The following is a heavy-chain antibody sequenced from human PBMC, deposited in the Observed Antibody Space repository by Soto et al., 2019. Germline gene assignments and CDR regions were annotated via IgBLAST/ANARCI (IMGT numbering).Heavy chain of an antibody. D-gene: IGHD4-17*01. CDR2: ISGSSGSK. CDR1: GFIFNDYY. V-gene: IGHV3-11*06. Sequence: GGSLRLSCAASGFIFNDYYMSWIRQAPGKGLEWLSNISGSSGSKKYADAGRGRFTISRDNAKKSLYLEMHSLRAEDTAMYYCARYAAEVTTFFDQWGQGTLVTVSS. J-gene: IGHJ4*02. CDR3: ARYAAEVTTFFDQ.